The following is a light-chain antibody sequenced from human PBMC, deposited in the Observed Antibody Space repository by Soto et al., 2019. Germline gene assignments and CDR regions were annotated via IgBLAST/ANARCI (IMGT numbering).Light chain of an antibody. J-gene: IGLJ2*01. Sequence: QSALTQPASVSGSPGQSITISCTGTSSDVGGYNYVSWYQQHPGKAPKLMIYDVSNRPSGVSYRFSGSKSGNTASLTISGLQAEDEADYYCSSYTSRSTLGVFGGGTKLNVL. V-gene: IGLV2-14*01. CDR1: SSDVGGYNY. CDR2: DVS. CDR3: SSYTSRSTLGV.